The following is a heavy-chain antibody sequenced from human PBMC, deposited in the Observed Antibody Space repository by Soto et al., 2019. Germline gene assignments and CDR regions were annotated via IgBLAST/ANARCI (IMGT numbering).Heavy chain of an antibody. CDR2: INHSGTI. D-gene: IGHD2-21*02. CDR3: ARADRTLVTSYSLDV. J-gene: IGHJ6*02. V-gene: IGHV4-34*01. CDR1: GGSLGGDY. Sequence: SETLSLTCAVYGGSLGGDYWTWIRQAPGKGLEWIGEINHSGTINFDPSLRSRLTISLDTSKEEFSLKLSSVTDADTATYYCARADRTLVTSYSLDVWGQGTTVTVSS.